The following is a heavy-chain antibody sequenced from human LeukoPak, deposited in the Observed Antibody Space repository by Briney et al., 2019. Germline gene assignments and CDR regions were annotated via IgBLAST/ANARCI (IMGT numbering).Heavy chain of an antibody. V-gene: IGHV3-15*01. CDR1: GFSFSNAY. CDR2: IKGKSDDEAT. D-gene: IGHD6-13*01. Sequence: PGVSLRLSCTASGFSFSNAYMSWVRQAPGKGLEWVGRIKGKSDDEATEYAAPVRGRFTLSRDDSKSTVYLQMSSLKTEDTAVYYCTFRGPLGYSSNWYYNFWGQGTLVTVSS. J-gene: IGHJ4*02. CDR3: TFRGPLGYSSNWYYNF.